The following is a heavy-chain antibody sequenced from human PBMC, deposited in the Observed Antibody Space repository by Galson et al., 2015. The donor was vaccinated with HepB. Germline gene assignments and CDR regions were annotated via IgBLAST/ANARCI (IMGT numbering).Heavy chain of an antibody. CDR3: ARGPRGVVIIRPYYYYGMDV. CDR1: GFTFSSYW. Sequence: SLRLSCAASGFTFSSYWMHWVRQAPGKGLVWVSRINSDGSSTSYADSVKGRFTISRDNAKNTLYLQMNSLRAEDTAVYYCARGPRGVVIIRPYYYYGMDVWGQGTTVTVSS. V-gene: IGHV3-74*01. CDR2: INSDGSST. D-gene: IGHD3-3*01. J-gene: IGHJ6*02.